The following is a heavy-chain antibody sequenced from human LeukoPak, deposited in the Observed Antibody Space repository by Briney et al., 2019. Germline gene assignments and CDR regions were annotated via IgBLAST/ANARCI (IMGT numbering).Heavy chain of an antibody. V-gene: IGHV3-23*01. J-gene: IGHJ4*02. D-gene: IGHD2-15*01. Sequence: GGSLRLSCAASGFTFSSYAMSWVRQAPGKGLEWVSIISGSGGSTYYADSVKGRFTISRDNSKNTLYLQMNSLRAEDTAVYYCAKRGGYCTGGSCHSYYFDYWGQGTLVTVSS. CDR2: ISGSGGST. CDR3: AKRGGYCTGGSCHSYYFDY. CDR1: GFTFSSYA.